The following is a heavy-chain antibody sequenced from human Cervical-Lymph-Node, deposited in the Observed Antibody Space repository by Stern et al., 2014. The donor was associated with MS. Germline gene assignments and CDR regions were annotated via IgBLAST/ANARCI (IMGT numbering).Heavy chain of an antibody. CDR2: IIPIFGVT. CDR3: ARDRSYENYGDFATSVFDH. D-gene: IGHD4-17*01. J-gene: IGHJ4*02. CDR1: GDSFNNYA. V-gene: IGHV1-69*17. Sequence: VHLVESGTEVKKPGSSVTISCKPSGDSFNNYAVNWVRQAPGQGLEWMGGIIPIFGVTTYAQQFRGRVTLKADKFLVPAPLPMHHPRSEETAVFFCARDRSYENYGDFATSVFDHWGQGTLVTVSS.